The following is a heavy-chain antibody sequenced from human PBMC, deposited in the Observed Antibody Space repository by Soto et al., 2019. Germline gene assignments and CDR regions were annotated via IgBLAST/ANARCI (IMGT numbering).Heavy chain of an antibody. Sequence: QVQLVQSGAEVKKPGSSVKVSCKASGGTFSSYTISWVRQAPGQGLEWMGRIIPILGIANYAQKFQGRVTITADKSTSTAYMELSSLRSEDTAVYYWAGGGLLGYCSSTSCLPPDWFDPWGQGTLVTVSS. J-gene: IGHJ5*02. CDR3: AGGGLLGYCSSTSCLPPDWFDP. CDR2: IIPILGIA. V-gene: IGHV1-69*02. D-gene: IGHD2-2*01. CDR1: GGTFSSYT.